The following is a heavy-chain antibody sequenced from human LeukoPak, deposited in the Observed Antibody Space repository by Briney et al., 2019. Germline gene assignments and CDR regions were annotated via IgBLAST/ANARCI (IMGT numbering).Heavy chain of an antibody. CDR3: ARLTGRNPGLAAHLDY. D-gene: IGHD6-13*01. CDR2: IYYSGST. CDR1: GGSISSSSYY. Sequence: SETLSLTCTVSGGSISSSSYYWGWIRQPPGKGLEWIGSIYYSGSTYYNPSLKSRVTISVDTSKNQFSLKLSSVTAADTAVYYCARLTGRNPGLAAHLDYWGQGTLVTVSS. J-gene: IGHJ4*02. V-gene: IGHV4-39*01.